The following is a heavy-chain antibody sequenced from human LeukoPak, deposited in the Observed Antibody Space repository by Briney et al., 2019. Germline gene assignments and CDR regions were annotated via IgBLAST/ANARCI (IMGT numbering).Heavy chain of an antibody. CDR1: EFTFRSYG. Sequence: GGSLRLSCAASEFTFRSYGMHWVRQAPGKGLEWVSSISYTGTYIYYADSVKGRFTISRDNAQNSLYLQMNSLRAEDTAIYYCVRDRGTYRPIDYWGQGTLVTVSS. CDR3: VRDRGTYRPIDY. J-gene: IGHJ4*02. CDR2: ISYTGTYI. V-gene: IGHV3-21*04. D-gene: IGHD1-26*01.